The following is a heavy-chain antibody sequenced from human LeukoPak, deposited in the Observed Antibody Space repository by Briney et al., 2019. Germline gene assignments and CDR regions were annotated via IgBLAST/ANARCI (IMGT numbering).Heavy chain of an antibody. CDR1: GFTFSNYA. Sequence: GSLRLSCAASGFTFSNYAMSWVRQPPGKGLEWIGEINHSGSTNYNPSLKSRVTISVDTSKNQFSLKLSSVTAADTAVYYCARGVSLRYFDWHINRLYFDYWGQGTLVTVSS. J-gene: IGHJ4*02. CDR3: ARGVSLRYFDWHINRLYFDY. D-gene: IGHD3-9*01. CDR2: INHSGST. V-gene: IGHV4-34*01.